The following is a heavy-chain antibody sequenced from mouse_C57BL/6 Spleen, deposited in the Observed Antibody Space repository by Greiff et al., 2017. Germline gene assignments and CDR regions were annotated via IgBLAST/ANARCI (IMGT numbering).Heavy chain of an antibody. V-gene: IGHV1-4*01. CDR3: ASFDMGYGSLYWYFDV. D-gene: IGHD1-1*01. CDR1: GYTFTSYT. CDR2: INPSSGYT. J-gene: IGHJ1*03. Sequence: QVQLQQSGAELARPGASVKMSCKASGYTFTSYTMHWVKQRPGQGLEWIGYINPSSGYTKYNQKFKDKATLTADKSSSTAYMQLSSLTSEDSAVYYCASFDMGYGSLYWYFDVWGTGTTVTVSS.